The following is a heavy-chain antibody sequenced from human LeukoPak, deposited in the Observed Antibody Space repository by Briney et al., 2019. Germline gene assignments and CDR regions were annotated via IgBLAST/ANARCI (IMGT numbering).Heavy chain of an antibody. CDR2: VSSGGDTT. D-gene: IGHD3-10*01. Sequence: GGSLRLSCAASGFTFRSYAMSWVRQAPGKGLEWVSDVSSGGDTTFYADSGGGRVTISGDKSRNTLYLQMNSLRADDTAAYNCVAFGRDINGLSSIFDYWGQGTLATVS. J-gene: IGHJ4*02. CDR1: GFTFRSYA. CDR3: VAFGRDINGLSSIFDY. V-gene: IGHV3-23*01.